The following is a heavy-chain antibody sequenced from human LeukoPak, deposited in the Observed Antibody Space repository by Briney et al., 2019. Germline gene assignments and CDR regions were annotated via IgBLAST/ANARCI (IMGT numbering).Heavy chain of an antibody. CDR3: ARDGPTYYDFWSGYSTGNAFDI. J-gene: IGHJ3*02. CDR2: ISSSSSYI. D-gene: IGHD3-3*01. V-gene: IGHV3-21*01. Sequence: GGSLRLSCAASGFTFSSYSMNWVRQAPGKGLELVSSISSSSSYIYYADSVKGRFTISRDNAKNSLYLQMNSLRAEDTAVYYCARDGPTYYDFWSGYSTGNAFDIWGQGTMVTVSS. CDR1: GFTFSSYS.